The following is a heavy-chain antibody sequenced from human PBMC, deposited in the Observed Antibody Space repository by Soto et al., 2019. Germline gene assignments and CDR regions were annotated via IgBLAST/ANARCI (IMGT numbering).Heavy chain of an antibody. D-gene: IGHD2-15*01. CDR1: GGSVSSGSYY. CDR3: VRDGGGNSDY. CDR2: IYYSGST. V-gene: IGHV4-61*01. J-gene: IGHJ4*02. Sequence: SETLSLTCTVSGGSVSSGSYYWSWIRQPPGKGLGWIGYIYYSGSTNYNPSLKSRVTISVDTSKNQFSLKLSSVTAADTAVYYCVRDGGGNSDYWGQGTLVTVSS.